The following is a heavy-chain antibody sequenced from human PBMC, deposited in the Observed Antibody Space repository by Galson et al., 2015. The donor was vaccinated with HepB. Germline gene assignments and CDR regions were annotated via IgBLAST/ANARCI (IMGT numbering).Heavy chain of an antibody. CDR3: ARVADADYGDHTHFDS. V-gene: IGHV3-11*06. D-gene: IGHD4-17*01. Sequence: SLRLSCAVSGFTFSDYYMSWIRQAPGKGLEWISYINSNTLYTNYADSVKGRFTISRDNAKTSLYLQINGLRAEDTAVYYCARVADADYGDHTHFDSWGQGTLVTVSS. CDR1: GFTFSDYY. J-gene: IGHJ4*02. CDR2: INSNTLYT.